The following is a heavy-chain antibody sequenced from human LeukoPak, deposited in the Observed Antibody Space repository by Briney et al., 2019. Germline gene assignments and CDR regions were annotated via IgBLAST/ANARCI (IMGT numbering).Heavy chain of an antibody. J-gene: IGHJ3*02. CDR2: INPNSGGT. CDR3: ARADSTDAFDI. Sequence: ASVKVSFKASGYTFTDYYIHWVRQAPGQGLEWMGWINPNSGGTNYAQKFQGRATMTRDTSISTAYMELGRLRSDDTAVYYCARADSTDAFDIWGQGTMVTVSS. V-gene: IGHV1-2*02. CDR1: GYTFTDYY.